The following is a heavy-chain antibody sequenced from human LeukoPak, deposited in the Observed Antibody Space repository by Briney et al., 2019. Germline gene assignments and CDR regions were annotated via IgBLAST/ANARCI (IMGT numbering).Heavy chain of an antibody. CDR2: IYYSGTT. J-gene: IGHJ4*02. CDR3: TSGSTWLQL. V-gene: IGHV4-59*08. D-gene: IGHD5-24*01. CDR1: GGSVSSYY. Sequence: SETLSLTCTVSGGSVSSYYWSWIRQPPGKGLEWIGYIYYSGTTNYNPSLKGRVTISVDTSKNQFSLKLSSVTAADTAVYYCTSGSTWLQLGGQGTLVTVSS.